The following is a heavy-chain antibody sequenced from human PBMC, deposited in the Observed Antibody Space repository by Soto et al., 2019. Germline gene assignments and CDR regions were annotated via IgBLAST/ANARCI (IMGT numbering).Heavy chain of an antibody. J-gene: IGHJ4*02. CDR1: GGSISSSSYY. CDR2: IFYSGST. V-gene: IGHV4-39*01. CDR3: ARHSGSGTYPNY. D-gene: IGHD3-10*01. Sequence: SETLSLTCTVSGGSISSSSYYWGWIRQPPGKGLEWIGSIFYSGSTYYNPSLKSRVTISVDTSKKQFSLKLTSVTAADTAVYYCARHSGSGTYPNYWGQGTLVTSPQ.